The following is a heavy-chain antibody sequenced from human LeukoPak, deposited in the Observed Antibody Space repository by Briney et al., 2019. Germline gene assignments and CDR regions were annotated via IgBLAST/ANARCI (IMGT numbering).Heavy chain of an antibody. Sequence: ASVKVSCKASGYTFTGYYMHWVRQAPGQGLEWMGWINPNSGGTNYAQKFQGRVTMTRDTSTSTVYMELSSLRSEDTAVYYCARGRVGAPFDYWGQGTLVTVSS. CDR1: GYTFTGYY. CDR2: INPNSGGT. J-gene: IGHJ4*02. D-gene: IGHD1-26*01. V-gene: IGHV1-2*02. CDR3: ARGRVGAPFDY.